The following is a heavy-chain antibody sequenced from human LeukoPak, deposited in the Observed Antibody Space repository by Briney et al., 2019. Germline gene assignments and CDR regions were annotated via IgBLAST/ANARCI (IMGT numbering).Heavy chain of an antibody. D-gene: IGHD3-3*01. CDR3: ARDKVPYYDFWSGNNWFDP. J-gene: IGHJ5*02. Sequence: GGSLRLSCAASGFTFSSYAMSWVRQAPGKGLEWVAVISYDGSNKYYADSVKGRFTISRDNSKNTLYLQMNSLRAEDTAVYYCARDKVPYYDFWSGNNWFDPWGQGTLVTVSS. CDR1: GFTFSSYA. CDR2: ISYDGSNK. V-gene: IGHV3-30-3*01.